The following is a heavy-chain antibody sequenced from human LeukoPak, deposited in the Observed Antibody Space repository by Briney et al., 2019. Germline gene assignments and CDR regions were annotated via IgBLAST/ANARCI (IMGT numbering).Heavy chain of an antibody. V-gene: IGHV4-59*01. Sequence: SETLSLTCTVSGGSISSYYWSWIRQPPRKGLEWIGYIYYSGSTNYNPSLKSRVTISVDTSKNQFSLKLSSVTAADTAVYYCARVEYYDSSGYYVDYWGQGTLVTVSS. CDR1: GGSISSYY. D-gene: IGHD3-22*01. CDR2: IYYSGST. J-gene: IGHJ4*02. CDR3: ARVEYYDSSGYYVDY.